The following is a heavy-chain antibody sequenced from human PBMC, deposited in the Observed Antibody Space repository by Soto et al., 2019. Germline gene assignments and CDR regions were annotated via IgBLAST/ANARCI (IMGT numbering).Heavy chain of an antibody. CDR1: GFTFINYW. J-gene: IGHJ5*02. CDR2: IKQDGGEK. Sequence: GGSLRLSCAASGFTFINYWMSWVRQAPGKGLEWVANIKQDGGEKYYVDSVKGRFTISRDNAKNSLYLQMNSLRAEDTAVYYCARTKANRWFDPWGQGTLVTVSS. CDR3: ARTKANRWFDP. D-gene: IGHD1-26*01. V-gene: IGHV3-7*03.